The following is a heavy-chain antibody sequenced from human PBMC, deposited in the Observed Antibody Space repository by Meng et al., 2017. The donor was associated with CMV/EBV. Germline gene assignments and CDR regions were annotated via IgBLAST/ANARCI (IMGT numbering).Heavy chain of an antibody. J-gene: IGHJ4*02. CDR2: ILKDGSDK. D-gene: IGHD6-13*01. V-gene: IGHV3-30*03. CDR3: VRDGDSSNWPLDY. Sequence: VASGEGVFQPGGSPEFSCAVSGFSFSDNGMTWGRQAPGKAPEWVAFILKDGSDKFYRDSVKGRFTISRDPGKNTLYLQMDSLRPEDTAIYYCVRDGDSSNWPLDYWGQGTLVTVSS. CDR1: GFSFSDNG.